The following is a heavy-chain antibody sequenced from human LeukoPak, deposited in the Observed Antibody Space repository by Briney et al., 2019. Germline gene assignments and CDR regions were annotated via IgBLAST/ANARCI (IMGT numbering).Heavy chain of an antibody. Sequence: GGSLRLSCAASGFTFSSYEMNWVRQARGKGLEWVSYISSSGSTIYYADSVKGRFTISRDNAKSLLYLQMNSLRAEDTAVYYCARDNPPGNYWGQGTLVTVSS. D-gene: IGHD1-14*01. CDR3: ARDNPPGNY. CDR2: ISSSGSTI. J-gene: IGHJ4*02. V-gene: IGHV3-48*03. CDR1: GFTFSSYE.